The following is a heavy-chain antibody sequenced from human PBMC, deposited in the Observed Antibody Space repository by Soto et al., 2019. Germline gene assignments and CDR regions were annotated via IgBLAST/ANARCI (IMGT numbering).Heavy chain of an antibody. CDR3: AKDRQYGASSGCFDS. J-gene: IGHJ4*02. CDR1: GFTFDDYA. D-gene: IGHD6-6*01. Sequence: EVQLVESGGGLEQPGRSLRLSCAASGFTFDDYAIHWVRQAPGKGLEWVSGISWSGNDVGYADSVKGRFTVSRDNAKNSVHLQMNSLRTEDTAFYYCAKDRQYGASSGCFDSWGQGTLVSVTS. CDR2: ISWSGNDV. V-gene: IGHV3-9*01.